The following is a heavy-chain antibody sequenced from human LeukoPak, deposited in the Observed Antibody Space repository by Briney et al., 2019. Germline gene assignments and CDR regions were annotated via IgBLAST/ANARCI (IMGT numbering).Heavy chain of an antibody. Sequence: PSQTLSLTCTVSGVSTSSVGYYWTWIRQHPGKGLEWIAYIYYTGSTYYNPSLKSRLTISLDTSKNQFSLRLSSVTAADTAFYYCARRYNWNDRWDWGQGTLVTVSP. J-gene: IGHJ4*02. CDR1: GVSTSSVGYY. CDR2: IYYTGST. CDR3: ARRYNWNDRWD. D-gene: IGHD1-1*01. V-gene: IGHV4-31*03.